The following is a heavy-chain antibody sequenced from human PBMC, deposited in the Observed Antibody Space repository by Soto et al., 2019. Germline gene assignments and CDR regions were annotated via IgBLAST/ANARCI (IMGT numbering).Heavy chain of an antibody. CDR1: GFKISSSS. V-gene: IGHV3-48*02. D-gene: IGHD3-22*01. Sequence: EVQLVESGGGLVQPGGPLRLSCAAFGFKISSSSRNWVGQAPGRGLEGVAYISDSGSNTLYADSVKGRFTVSRDTAKNSLYLQMSGLRDEDRAVYYCARYYYDSSGYDGMDVWGQGTTVTVSS. CDR2: ISDSGSNT. CDR3: ARYYYDSSGYDGMDV. J-gene: IGHJ6*02.